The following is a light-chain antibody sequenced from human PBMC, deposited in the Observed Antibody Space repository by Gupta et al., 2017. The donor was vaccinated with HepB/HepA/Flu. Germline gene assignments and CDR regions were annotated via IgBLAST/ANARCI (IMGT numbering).Light chain of an antibody. Sequence: QSALTQPASVSGSPGQPITISCTGPSSDVGAYNYVSWYQHHPGKAPKVMIYDVTNRPSGVSNRFSGSKSGNTASLTISGLQAADEADYYCSSYTTSRTVVFGGGTKLTVL. J-gene: IGLJ2*01. CDR1: SSDVGAYNY. V-gene: IGLV2-14*03. CDR3: SSYTTSRTVV. CDR2: DVT.